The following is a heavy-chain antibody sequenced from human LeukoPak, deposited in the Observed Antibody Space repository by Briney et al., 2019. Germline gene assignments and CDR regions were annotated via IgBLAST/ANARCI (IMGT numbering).Heavy chain of an antibody. CDR1: GGPFSGYY. D-gene: IGHD3-3*01. J-gene: IGHJ4*02. CDR3: ARGQRDFWSGYYHLGGFDY. CDR2: INHSGST. Sequence: SETLSLTCAVYGGPFSGYYWSWIRQPPGKGLEWIGEINHSGSTNYNPSLKSRVTISVDTSKNQFSLKLSSVTAADTAVYYCARGQRDFWSGYYHLGGFDYWGQGTLVTVSS. V-gene: IGHV4-34*01.